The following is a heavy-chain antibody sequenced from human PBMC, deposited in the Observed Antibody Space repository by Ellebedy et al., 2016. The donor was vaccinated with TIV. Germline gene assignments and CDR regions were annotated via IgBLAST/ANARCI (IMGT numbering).Heavy chain of an antibody. D-gene: IGHD3-10*01. V-gene: IGHV3-30*07. J-gene: IGHJ4*02. CDR3: TTPYYYGSGSYFL. Sequence: GGSLRLSCAGSGFIFSDFAMSWVRQAPGKGLEWVAVVAHDGSNQYYGDSVKGRFTVSRDNAKNSVYLQMNHLRAEDTAVYYCTTPYYYGSGSYFLWGQGTLVTVYS. CDR2: VAHDGSNQ. CDR1: GFIFSDFA.